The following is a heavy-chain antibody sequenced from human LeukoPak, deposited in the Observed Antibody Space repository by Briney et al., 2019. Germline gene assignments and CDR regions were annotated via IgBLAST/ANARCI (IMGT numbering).Heavy chain of an antibody. D-gene: IGHD4-23*01. V-gene: IGHV3-30*19. J-gene: IGHJ4*02. CDR3: ARAKGAVRTPVGY. Sequence: PGGSQRLSCAASGFTFSSYGMHWVRQAPGKGLEWVAVISYDGSNKYYADSVKGRFTISRDNSKNTLYLQMNSLRAEDTAVYYCARAKGAVRTPVGYWGQGTLVTVSS. CDR1: GFTFSSYG. CDR2: ISYDGSNK.